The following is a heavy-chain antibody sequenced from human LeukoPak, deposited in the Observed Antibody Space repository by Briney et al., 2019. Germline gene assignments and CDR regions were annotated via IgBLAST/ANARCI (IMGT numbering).Heavy chain of an antibody. CDR1: GYSFTSYW. CDR2: IYPGDSDT. V-gene: IGHV5-51*01. J-gene: IGHJ3*02. Sequence: GESLQISCNGSGYSFTSYWIGWVRQMPGKGLEWMGIIYPGDSDTRYSPSFEGQVTISADKSISTAYLQWSSLKASDTAMYYCGRPGERMCTRHGVYGFDTWGQGTMGT. D-gene: IGHD5/OR15-5a*01. CDR3: GRPGERMCTRHGVYGFDT.